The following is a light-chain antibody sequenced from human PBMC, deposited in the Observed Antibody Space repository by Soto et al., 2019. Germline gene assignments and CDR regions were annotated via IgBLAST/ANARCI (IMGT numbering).Light chain of an antibody. J-gene: IGLJ1*01. CDR3: SSYTSTNTPVV. CDR2: DVT. V-gene: IGLV2-14*01. CDR1: SSDIGGYDY. Sequence: QSVLTQPASVSGSPGQSITIPCTGTSSDIGGYDYVSWYQQRPGKAPKLMIYDVTNRPSGVSNRFSGSKSGDTASLTISGLQAEDEADYYCSSYTSTNTPVVFGTGTKLTVL.